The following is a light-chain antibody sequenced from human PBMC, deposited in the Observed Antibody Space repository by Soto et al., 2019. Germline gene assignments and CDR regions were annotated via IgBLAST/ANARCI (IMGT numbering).Light chain of an antibody. J-gene: IGLJ1*01. CDR3: CSYAGSYSNYV. CDR1: SSDVGGYNY. V-gene: IGLV2-11*01. CDR2: DVS. Sequence: QSALTQPRSVSGSPGQSVTISCTGTSSDVGGYNYVSWYQQHPGKAPKLMIYDVSKRPSGVPDRFSGSKSGNTASLTISGLQAEDEADYYCCSYAGSYSNYVFGTETKVSVL.